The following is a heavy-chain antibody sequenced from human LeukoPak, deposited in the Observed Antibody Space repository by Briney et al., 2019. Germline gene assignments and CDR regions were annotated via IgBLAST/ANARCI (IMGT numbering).Heavy chain of an antibody. CDR3: ARVNVRNGNNLAY. V-gene: IGHV3-72*01. CDR1: GFTFSDHY. CDR2: SRNRVNSYTT. Sequence: PGGSLRLSCAVSGFTFSDHYMDWVRQAPGKGLEWVGRSRNRVNSYTTAYAASVKGRFTVSRDDSNNSLYLHMNSLKTEDTAVYYCARVNVRNGNNLAYWGQGTLVTVSS. D-gene: IGHD5-24*01. J-gene: IGHJ4*02.